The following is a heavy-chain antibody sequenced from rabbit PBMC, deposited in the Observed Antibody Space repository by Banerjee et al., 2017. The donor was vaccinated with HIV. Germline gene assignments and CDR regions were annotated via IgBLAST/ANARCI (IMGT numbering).Heavy chain of an antibody. Sequence: QSLEESGGDLVKPGASLTLTCKASGFTFSSYWIYWVRQTPGKGLEWIACIVAGSSDTTYYASWAKGRLTISKAASTPVTLQMTSLTAAATATYFCAKDVAGVIGWNFGLWGQGTLVTV. CDR1: GFTFSSYW. CDR2: IVAGSSDTT. CDR3: AKDVAGVIGWNFGL. J-gene: IGHJ3*01. D-gene: IGHD4-1*01. V-gene: IGHV1S40*01.